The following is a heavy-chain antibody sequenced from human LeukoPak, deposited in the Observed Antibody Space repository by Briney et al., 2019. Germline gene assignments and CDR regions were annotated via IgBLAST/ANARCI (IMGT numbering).Heavy chain of an antibody. V-gene: IGHV3-53*01. J-gene: IGHJ5*02. D-gene: IGHD6-19*01. Sequence: GGSLRLSCAASGFSVSSNYISWVRQAPGKGLEWVSSIDASGGATYYADSVKGRFTISRDNSKNTFYLQMNSLRAEDTAVYSCAKGSGSGWYGWFAPWGQGTLVTVSS. CDR3: AKGSGSGWYGWFAP. CDR1: GFSVSSNY. CDR2: IDASGGAT.